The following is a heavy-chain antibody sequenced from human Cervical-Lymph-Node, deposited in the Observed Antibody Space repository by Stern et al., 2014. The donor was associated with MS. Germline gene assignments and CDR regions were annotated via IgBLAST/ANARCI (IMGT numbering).Heavy chain of an antibody. Sequence: VHLVESGAEVMKPGSSVKVSCKASGGTFSSLAINWVRQAPGQGLEWVGGIIPIFDTPNYARQFKGRVTITADESTKTAHLELSSLRSDDTAVYYCATPAAVTVGCMDVWGQGTTVIVSS. J-gene: IGHJ6*02. CDR1: GGTFSSLA. CDR2: IIPIFDTP. D-gene: IGHD2-21*02. V-gene: IGHV1-69*01. CDR3: ATPAAVTVGCMDV.